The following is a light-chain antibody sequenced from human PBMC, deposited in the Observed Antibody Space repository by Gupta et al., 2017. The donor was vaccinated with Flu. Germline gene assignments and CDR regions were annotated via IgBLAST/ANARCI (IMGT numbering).Light chain of an antibody. Sequence: SALTQPASVSASPGQSITISCTGASSDVGGLHYVSWYHQHPGEAPRLIIYEVSNRPSGISNRFSGSKSGNAASLTIAGLQTEDEGDYYCSSYTTSSTPWVFGGGTRLTVL. V-gene: IGLV2-14*01. CDR1: SSDVGGLHY. J-gene: IGLJ3*02. CDR3: SSYTTSSTPWV. CDR2: EVS.